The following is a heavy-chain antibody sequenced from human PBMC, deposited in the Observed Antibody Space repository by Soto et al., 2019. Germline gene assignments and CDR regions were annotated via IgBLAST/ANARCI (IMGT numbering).Heavy chain of an antibody. CDR2: ISAYNGNT. CDR1: GYTFTSYG. CDR3: ARVQVRGIAAAALDP. Sequence: ASVKVSCKASGYTFTSYGISWVRQAPGQGLEWMGWISAYNGNTNYAQKLQGRVTMTTDTSTSTAYMELRSLRSDDTAVYYCARVQVRGIAAAALDPWGQGTLVTVSS. V-gene: IGHV1-18*01. J-gene: IGHJ5*02. D-gene: IGHD6-13*01.